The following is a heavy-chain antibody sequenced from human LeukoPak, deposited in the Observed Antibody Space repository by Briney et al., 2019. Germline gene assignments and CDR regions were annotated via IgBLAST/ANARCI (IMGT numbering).Heavy chain of an antibody. CDR1: GFTFSSYE. CDR3: GISSWSYNWFDP. V-gene: IGHV3-48*03. Sequence: GGSLRLSCAASGFTFSSYEMNWVRQAPGKGLEWVSYISSSGSTIYYADSVKGRFTISRDNAKNSLYLQMNSLRAEDTAVYCAGISSWSYNWFDPWGQGTLVTVSS. D-gene: IGHD6-13*01. J-gene: IGHJ5*02. CDR2: ISSSGSTI.